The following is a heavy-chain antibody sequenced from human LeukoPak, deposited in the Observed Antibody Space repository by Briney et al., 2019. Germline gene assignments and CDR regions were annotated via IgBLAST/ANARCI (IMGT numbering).Heavy chain of an antibody. J-gene: IGHJ4*02. CDR3: ARLSDYDFWSGYYTEPVDY. CDR2: MFHSGST. V-gene: IGHV4-38-2*02. D-gene: IGHD3-3*01. CDR1: GYSISSDYY. Sequence: PSETLSLTCTVSGYSISSDYYWGWIRQPPGKGLEWIGSMFHSGSTYYNPSLKSRVTISIDTSKNQFSLKLSSVTAADTAVYYCARLSDYDFWSGYYTEPVDYWGQGTLVTVSS.